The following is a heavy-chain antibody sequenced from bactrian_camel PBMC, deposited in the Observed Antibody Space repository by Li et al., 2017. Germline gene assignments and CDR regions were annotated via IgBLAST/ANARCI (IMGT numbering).Heavy chain of an antibody. V-gene: IGHV3S53*01. Sequence: QVQLVESGGGSVQAGGSLRISCAVSGYNSNINRMAWFRQAPGKEREWVATFRPSSGATTYPDSVKGRFTISQDNAEITLFLQMNSLKPEDTAMYYCAASSALTSSCSVIEHEHDYWGQGTQVTVS. CDR2: FRPSSGAT. CDR3: AASSALTSSCSVIEHEHDY. D-gene: IGHD3*01. CDR1: GYNSNINR. J-gene: IGHJ4*01.